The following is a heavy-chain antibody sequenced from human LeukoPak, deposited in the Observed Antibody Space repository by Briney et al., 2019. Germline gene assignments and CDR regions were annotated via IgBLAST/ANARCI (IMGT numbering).Heavy chain of an antibody. CDR2: IRSKANSSET. CDR1: GFTFSGSA. V-gene: IGHV3-73*01. D-gene: IGHD5-12*01. CDR3: LRSDDAFDI. Sequence: GGSLRLSCAASGFTFSGSAMDWVRQASGKGLEWVGRIRSKANSSETAYAASVKGRFTISRDDSKNTAYLQMNSLKTEDTAVYYCLRSDDAFDIWGQGTMVTVSS. J-gene: IGHJ3*02.